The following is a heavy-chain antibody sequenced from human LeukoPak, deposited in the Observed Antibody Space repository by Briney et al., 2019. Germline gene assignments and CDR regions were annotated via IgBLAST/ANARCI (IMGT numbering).Heavy chain of an antibody. CDR1: GFSFSSYG. J-gene: IGHJ4*02. V-gene: IGHV3-30*18. Sequence: GGSLRLSCAASGFSFSSYGMHWVRQAPGKGLEWVAVISYDGSNKYYAGSVKGRFTISRDNSKNTLYLQMNSLRAEDTAVYYCAKDFESVVPYYGSGTDYWGQGTWSPSPQ. CDR3: AKDFESVVPYYGSGTDY. CDR2: ISYDGSNK. D-gene: IGHD3-10*01.